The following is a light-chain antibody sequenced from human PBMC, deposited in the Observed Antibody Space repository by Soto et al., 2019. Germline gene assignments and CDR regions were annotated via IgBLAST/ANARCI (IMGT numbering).Light chain of an antibody. CDR1: QSVSSN. V-gene: IGKV3-15*01. J-gene: IGKJ1*01. CDR2: GAS. Sequence: EIVMTQSPDTLSVSPGERATVSCRASQSVSSNLAWYQQKPGQAPRLLIYGASTRATGIPARFSGSGSGTEFTLTISSLQSEDSAVYYCQQYNNWPVTFGQGTKVEIK. CDR3: QQYNNWPVT.